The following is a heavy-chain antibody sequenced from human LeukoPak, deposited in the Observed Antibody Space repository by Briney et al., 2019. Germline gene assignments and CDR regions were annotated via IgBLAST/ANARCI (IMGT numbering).Heavy chain of an antibody. Sequence: SETLSLTCTVSGDSIGSHYWSWIRQPPGKGLEWIGYIFYVGSTNYNPSLKSRVTISVDTSKNQFSLKLNSVTAADTAVCYCARDYYDSRGEAFDIWGQGTMVTVSS. D-gene: IGHD3-22*01. CDR3: ARDYYDSRGEAFDI. CDR1: GDSIGSHY. J-gene: IGHJ3*02. CDR2: IFYVGST. V-gene: IGHV4-59*11.